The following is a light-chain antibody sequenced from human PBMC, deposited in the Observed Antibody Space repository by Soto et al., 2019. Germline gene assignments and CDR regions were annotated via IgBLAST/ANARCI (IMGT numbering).Light chain of an antibody. CDR2: AAS. J-gene: IGKJ1*01. CDR3: QKYNSASWT. Sequence: DIQMTQSPSTLSGSVGDRVTITCRASQSISSWLAWYQQKPGKAPKLLIYAASTLQSGVPSRFSGSGSGTDFTLTISSLQPEDVATYYCQKYNSASWTFGQGTKVDIK. CDR1: QSISSW. V-gene: IGKV1-27*01.